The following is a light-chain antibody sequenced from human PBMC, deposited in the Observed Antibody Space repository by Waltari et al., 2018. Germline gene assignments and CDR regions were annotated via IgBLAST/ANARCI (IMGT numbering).Light chain of an antibody. CDR1: ESVKNN. CDR3: HQYNTLPLT. Sequence: TCQASESVKNNLAWYQHQPGKAPKVLVHKASRLESGVASRFSGSGYGTEFTLTISSLEPDDFATYYCHQYNTLPLTFGGGTKVEIK. CDR2: KAS. J-gene: IGKJ4*01. V-gene: IGKV1-5*03.